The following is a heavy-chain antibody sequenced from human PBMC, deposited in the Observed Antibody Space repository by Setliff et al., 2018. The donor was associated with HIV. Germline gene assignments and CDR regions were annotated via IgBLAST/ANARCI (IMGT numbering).Heavy chain of an antibody. Sequence: PGGSLRLSCAASGLTVSRFYMSWVRQAPGKGLEWVSVIYSDGSSYYADSVRGRFTISRDNYKNTLYLQMNSLRPEDTAVYYCARDSPLSHFDYWGQGILVTVSS. V-gene: IGHV3-53*01. J-gene: IGHJ4*02. CDR2: IYSDGSS. CDR1: GLTVSRFY. CDR3: ARDSPLSHFDY.